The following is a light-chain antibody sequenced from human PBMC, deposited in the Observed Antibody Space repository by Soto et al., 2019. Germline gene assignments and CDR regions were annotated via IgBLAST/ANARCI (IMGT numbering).Light chain of an antibody. Sequence: QSVLTQPASVSGSPGQSITIACTGISTDVENYNFVSWYQQHPGKVPKLIIYEDSKRPSGISDRFSGSKSGNSASLTISGLQAEDEADYYCCSHAGFNTPYVFVTGTKVTVL. CDR1: STDVENYNF. J-gene: IGLJ1*01. CDR2: EDS. CDR3: CSHAGFNTPYV. V-gene: IGLV2-23*01.